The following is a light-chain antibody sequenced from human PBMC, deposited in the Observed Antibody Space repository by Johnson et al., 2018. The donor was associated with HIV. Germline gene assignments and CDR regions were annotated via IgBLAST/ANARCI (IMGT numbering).Light chain of an antibody. CDR2: DNN. V-gene: IGLV1-51*01. Sequence: QSVLTQPPSVSAAPGQRVTISCSGSSSNIGSNYVSWYQQLPGTAPKFLIYDNNKRPSGIPDRFSGSKSGTSATLGITGLQTGDEAAYYCGTWDRSLSAFYVFGTGTKVTVL. J-gene: IGLJ1*01. CDR3: GTWDRSLSAFYV. CDR1: SSNIGSNY.